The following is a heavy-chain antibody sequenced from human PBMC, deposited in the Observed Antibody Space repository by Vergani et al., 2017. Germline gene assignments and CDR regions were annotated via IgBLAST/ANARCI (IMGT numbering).Heavy chain of an antibody. CDR3: AIGQVNGNFFRGWFDP. CDR2: IYYSGST. Sequence: QLQLQESGPGLVKPSATLSLTCSVSGASIRSSNYYWGWIRQPPGKGLEWIASIYYSGSTYYNPSLKSRVTISVDTSKNQFSLKRSSVTAADTAVYYCAIGQVNGNFFRGWFDPWGQGTLVTVSS. J-gene: IGHJ5*02. D-gene: IGHD1-7*01. CDR1: GASIRSSNYY. V-gene: IGHV4-39*01.